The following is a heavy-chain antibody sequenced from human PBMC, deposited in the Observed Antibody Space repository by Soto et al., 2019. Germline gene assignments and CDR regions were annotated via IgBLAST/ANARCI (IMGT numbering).Heavy chain of an antibody. CDR3: TTLVRGYSYGDH. J-gene: IGHJ4*02. CDR2: IKTKTEGETT. D-gene: IGHD5-18*01. V-gene: IGHV3-15*01. Sequence: EVQLVESGGGLVEPGGSLRLSCAASGFTFTNAWMSWVRQAPGKGLEWVGRIKTKTEGETTDYAAPVKGRFTVTRDDSRNTLYLQMNSLTTEDTAVYYCTTLVRGYSYGDHWGQGTQVTVSS. CDR1: GFTFTNAW.